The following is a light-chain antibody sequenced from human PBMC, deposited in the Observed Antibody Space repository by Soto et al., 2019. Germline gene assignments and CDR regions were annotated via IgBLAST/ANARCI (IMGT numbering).Light chain of an antibody. J-gene: IGKJ2*01. CDR1: QSLAYSDGKTY. CDR2: KVS. CDR3: MQGTHWPPYT. Sequence: DVVMTQSPLSLPVTLGQPASISCRSSQSLAYSDGKTYLNWFQQRPGQSPRRLIYKVSNRDSGVPDRFSGSGSGTDFTLKISRVEADDVGVYYCMQGTHWPPYTFGQGTKLEIK. V-gene: IGKV2-30*01.